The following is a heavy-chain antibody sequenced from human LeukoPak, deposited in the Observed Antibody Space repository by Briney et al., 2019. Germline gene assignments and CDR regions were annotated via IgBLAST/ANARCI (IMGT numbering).Heavy chain of an antibody. CDR2: INPNGGST. V-gene: IGHV1-46*01. D-gene: IGHD2-15*01. CDR3: ARELGYCSGGSCYNP. CDR1: GYTFTNYY. J-gene: IGHJ3*01. Sequence: ASVKVSCKASGYTFTNYYMHWVRQAPGQGLEWMGIINPNGGSTIYAQKFQGRITMTRDMSTSTVYMELSSLRSEDTPVYYCARELGYCSGGSCYNPWGQGTMVTVSS.